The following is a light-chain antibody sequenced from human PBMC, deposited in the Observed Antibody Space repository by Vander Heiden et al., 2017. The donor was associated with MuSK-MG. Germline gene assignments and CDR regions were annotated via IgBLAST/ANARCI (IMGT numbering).Light chain of an antibody. Sequence: DIQMTQSPSTLSASVGDRVTITCRASQSISSWLAWYQQKPGKAPKLLIYKASSLESGAPSRSSASGSGTEFTLTISSLQPDDFATYYCQQHYSSSPWTFGQGTKVEIK. CDR1: QSISSW. CDR2: KAS. CDR3: QQHYSSSPWT. V-gene: IGKV1-5*03. J-gene: IGKJ1*01.